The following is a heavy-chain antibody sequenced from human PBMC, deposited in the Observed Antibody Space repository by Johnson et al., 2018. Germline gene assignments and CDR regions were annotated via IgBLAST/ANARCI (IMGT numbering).Heavy chain of an antibody. CDR2: ISSGDGTGI. J-gene: IGHJ3*02. Sequence: VQLVESGGGLVQPGGSLRLSCAASGFTFSHYAMHWVRPAPGKRLEYVPGISSGDGTGIFYASSVKGRFTISRDNSKNMLYLQMGSLRAEDTAVYYCFAGNARSNDAFDMWGQGTMVIASS. CDR1: GFTFSHYA. CDR3: FAGNARSNDAFDM. D-gene: IGHD5-24*01. V-gene: IGHV3-64*01.